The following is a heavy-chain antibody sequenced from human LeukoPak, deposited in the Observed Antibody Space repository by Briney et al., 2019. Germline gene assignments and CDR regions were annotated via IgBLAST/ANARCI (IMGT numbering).Heavy chain of an antibody. D-gene: IGHD2-2*01. CDR2: IYYSGST. CDR1: GGSISSSSYY. Sequence: SETLSLTCTVSGGSISSSSYYWGWIRQPPGKGLEWIGSIYYSGSTYYNPSLKSRVTISVDTSKNQFSLKLSSVTAAGTAVYYCARHECSSTSCYVRIGWFDPWGQGTLVTVSS. CDR3: ARHECSSTSCYVRIGWFDP. V-gene: IGHV4-39*01. J-gene: IGHJ5*02.